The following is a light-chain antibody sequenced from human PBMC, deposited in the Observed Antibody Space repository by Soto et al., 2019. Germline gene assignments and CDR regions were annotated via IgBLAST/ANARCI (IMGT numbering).Light chain of an antibody. J-gene: IGKJ1*01. Sequence: IVMTQSPATLSLSPGEGATLSCRASQMINRNLAWYQQKPGQAPRLLIFAASATTAGLPARFSGSGSDTDFTLTISSLQSEDFAVYYCEQYQSWPPTFGQGTKVDIK. CDR1: QMINRN. CDR2: AAS. V-gene: IGKV3-15*01. CDR3: EQYQSWPPT.